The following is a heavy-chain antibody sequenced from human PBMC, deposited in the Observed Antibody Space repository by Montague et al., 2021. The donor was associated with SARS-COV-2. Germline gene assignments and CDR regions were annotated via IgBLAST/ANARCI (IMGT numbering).Heavy chain of an antibody. J-gene: IGHJ6*02. CDR3: ARGGGYYNHGLDV. D-gene: IGHD3-22*01. CDR2: ISSSSSYI. V-gene: IGHV3-21*04. CDR1: GFTFSSYS. Sequence: SLRLSCAASGFTFSSYSMNWVRQAPGKGLEWVSSISSSSSYIYYADSVKGRFTISRDNAKNSLYLQMNSLRAEDTAVYYWARGGGYYNHGLDVWGPGTTVTVSS.